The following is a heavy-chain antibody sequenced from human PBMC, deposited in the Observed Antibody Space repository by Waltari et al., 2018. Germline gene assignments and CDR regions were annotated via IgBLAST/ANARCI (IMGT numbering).Heavy chain of an antibody. Sequence: EVQLLESGGGLVQPGGSLRLSCEVSGFPLIALAISWVPQPPGKGLEWVSAITGIGNIHYADSVRGRFTISRDISQNTVFLQLSSLRAEDTALYYCARDVPPATAGTMFDYRGRGTLVTVSS. CDR2: ITGIGNI. J-gene: IGHJ4*02. CDR1: GFPLIALA. V-gene: IGHV3-23*01. D-gene: IGHD6-19*01. CDR3: ARDVPPATAGTMFDY.